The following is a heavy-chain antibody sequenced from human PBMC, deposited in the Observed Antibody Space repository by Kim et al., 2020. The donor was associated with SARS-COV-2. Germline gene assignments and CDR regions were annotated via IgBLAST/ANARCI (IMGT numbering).Heavy chain of an antibody. D-gene: IGHD5-12*01. V-gene: IGHV3-23*01. J-gene: IGHJ6*02. CDR2: IGGNSGRT. CDR3: AKSGGEDIPSRNYYYYGMDV. Sequence: SAIGGNSGRTYYADSVKGRLSISIDNSRHTLYLQMNSLRAEDTAIYYCAKSGGEDIPSRNYYYYGMDVWGQGTTVTVSS.